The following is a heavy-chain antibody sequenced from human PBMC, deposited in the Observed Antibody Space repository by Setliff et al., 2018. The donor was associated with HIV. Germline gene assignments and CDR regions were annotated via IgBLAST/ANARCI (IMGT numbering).Heavy chain of an antibody. J-gene: IGHJ6*02. CDR3: AKDVCSGAYCYAYYYYGMDV. D-gene: IGHD2-15*01. CDR2: IKQDGSQK. CDR1: GFTFRSFW. V-gene: IGHV3-7*01. Sequence: PGGSLRLSCAASGFTFRSFWMTWVRQAPGKGLEWVANIKQDGSQKYYVDSVKGRFTISRDNSKNTLYLQMNSLRVEDTAVYYCAKDVCSGAYCYAYYYYGMDVWGQGTMVTVSS.